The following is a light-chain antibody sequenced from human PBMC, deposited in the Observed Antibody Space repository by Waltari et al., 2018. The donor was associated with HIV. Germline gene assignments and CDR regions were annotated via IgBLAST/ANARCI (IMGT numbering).Light chain of an antibody. CDR2: EVS. Sequence: QSALTQPASVSGSTGQSITISCTGTSSDVGGYNYVSWYQQHPGKVPKLMIFEVSNRPSGVSNRFSGSKSGNTASLTISGLQAEDEADYYCSSYTSSSTLYVFGSGTKVTVL. CDR1: SSDVGGYNY. J-gene: IGLJ1*01. V-gene: IGLV2-14*01. CDR3: SSYTSSSTLYV.